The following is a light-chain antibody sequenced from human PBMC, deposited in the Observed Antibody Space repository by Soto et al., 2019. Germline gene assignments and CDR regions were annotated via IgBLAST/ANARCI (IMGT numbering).Light chain of an antibody. CDR3: ETWDINTPRL. CDR2: LEGSGSY. V-gene: IGLV4-60*03. Sequence: QTVLTQSSSVSASLGSSVKLTCTLSSGHDTYIIAWHQQQPGKAPRYLMKLEGSGSYNKGSGVSHRFSGSSSGADRYLTISNLQSEDEADYYCETWDINTPRLFGGGTKLTVL. J-gene: IGLJ2*01. CDR1: SGHDTYI.